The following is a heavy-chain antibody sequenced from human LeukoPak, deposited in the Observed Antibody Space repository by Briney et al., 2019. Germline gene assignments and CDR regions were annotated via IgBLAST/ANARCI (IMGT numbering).Heavy chain of an antibody. Sequence: SETLSLTCTVSGGSISSYYWSWIRQPPGKGLEWIGYIYYSGSTNYNPSLKSRVTISVDTSKNQFSLKLSSVTAADTAVYYCARVVQDIVVVPVAMATFDYWGQGTLVTVSS. CDR2: IYYSGST. V-gene: IGHV4-59*01. CDR3: ARVVQDIVVVPVAMATFDY. J-gene: IGHJ4*02. D-gene: IGHD2-2*01. CDR1: GGSISSYY.